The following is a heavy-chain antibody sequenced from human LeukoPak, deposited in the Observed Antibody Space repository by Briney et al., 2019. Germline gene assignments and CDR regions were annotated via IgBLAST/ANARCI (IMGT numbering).Heavy chain of an antibody. CDR1: GFTFSSYE. CDR2: ISSSGSTI. J-gene: IGHJ6*03. V-gene: IGHV3-48*03. D-gene: IGHD1-26*01. CDR3: ARDLGATRFYYYYYMDV. Sequence: GGSLRLPCAASGFTFSSYEMNWVRQAPGKGLEWVSYISSSGSTIYYADSVKGRFTISRDNAKNSLYLQMNSLRAEDTAVYYCARDLGATRFYYYYYMDVWGKGTTVTVSS.